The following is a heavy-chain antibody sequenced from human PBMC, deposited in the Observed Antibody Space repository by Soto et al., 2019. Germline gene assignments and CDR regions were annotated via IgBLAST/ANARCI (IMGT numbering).Heavy chain of an antibody. CDR1: GGSISSGGYY. V-gene: IGHV4-31*03. D-gene: IGHD6-13*01. Sequence: QVQLQESGPGLVKPSQTLSLTCTVSGGSISSGGYYWSWIRQHPGKGLEWIGYIYYSGSTYYNPSLKSWITITVGKSKEQVPLELSLVTAADTAVYYRAGDQRSWYNWFDPWGQGNPVTVS. CDR3: AGDQRSWYNWFDP. J-gene: IGHJ5*02. CDR2: IYYSGST.